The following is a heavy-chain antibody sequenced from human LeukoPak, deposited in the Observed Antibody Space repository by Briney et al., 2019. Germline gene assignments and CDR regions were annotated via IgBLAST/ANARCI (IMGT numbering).Heavy chain of an antibody. V-gene: IGHV1-46*01. D-gene: IGHD3-16*01. CDR2: INPGGGST. Sequence: GASVKVSCKASGYTFTSYYLHWVRQAPGQGLEWMGIINPGGGSTNYAQRFQGRVTMTRDTSTSTVYMELRSLRSEDTAVYYCARDDGAALDIWGQGTMVTVSS. J-gene: IGHJ3*02. CDR1: GYTFTSYY. CDR3: ARDDGAALDI.